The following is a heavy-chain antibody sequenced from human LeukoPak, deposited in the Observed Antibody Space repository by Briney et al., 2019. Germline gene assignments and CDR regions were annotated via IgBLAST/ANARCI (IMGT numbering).Heavy chain of an antibody. CDR2: INHNGNVN. CDR3: ARGGGLDV. CDR1: GFTFSSYW. J-gene: IGHJ6*02. Sequence: GGSLRLSCSASGFTFSSYWMNWARQAPGKGLEWVASINHNGNVNYYVDSVKGRFTISRDNAKNSLYLQMSNLRAEDTAVYFCARGGGLDVWGQGATVTVSS. V-gene: IGHV3-7*03. D-gene: IGHD3-16*01.